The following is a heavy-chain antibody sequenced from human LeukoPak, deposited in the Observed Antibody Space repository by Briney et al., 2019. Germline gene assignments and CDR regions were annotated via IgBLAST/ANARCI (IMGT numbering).Heavy chain of an antibody. CDR1: AFTFSNYE. D-gene: IGHD3-22*01. V-gene: IGHV3-48*03. Sequence: GGSLRLSCAASAFTFSNYEMNWVRKAPGMGLEWVSYISSGATTIYYADSVRGRFTISRDNAKNSLFLQMSNLRAEDTAVYYCARDARTHWYDSSGNYVDYWGQGTLVTVSS. J-gene: IGHJ4*02. CDR3: ARDARTHWYDSSGNYVDY. CDR2: ISSGATTI.